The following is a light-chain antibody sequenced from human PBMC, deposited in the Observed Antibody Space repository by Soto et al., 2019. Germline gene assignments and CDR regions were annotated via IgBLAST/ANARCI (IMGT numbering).Light chain of an antibody. CDR3: SLYTSSDTPDV. V-gene: IGLV2-14*01. CDR2: VVS. J-gene: IGLJ1*01. Sequence: SALTQPASVSGSPGQSITISCTGTSSDVGAYDYVSWYQQHPDKAPKLIIFVVSNRPSGVSNRFSGSKSGNTASLTISGLQAEDEADYYCSLYTSSDTPDVFGTGTKVTVL. CDR1: SSDVGAYDY.